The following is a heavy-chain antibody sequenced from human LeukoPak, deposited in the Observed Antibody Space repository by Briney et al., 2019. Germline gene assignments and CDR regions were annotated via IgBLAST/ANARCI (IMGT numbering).Heavy chain of an antibody. CDR2: ISGSGGST. J-gene: IGHJ4*02. Sequence: ESLRLSCAASGFTFSSYAMSWVRQAPGKGLEWVSAISGSGGSTYYADSVKGRFTISRDNSKNTLYLQMNSLRAEDTAVYYCAKRADIVVVPAAIGDYWGQGTLVTVSS. D-gene: IGHD2-2*02. V-gene: IGHV3-23*01. CDR3: AKRADIVVVPAAIGDY. CDR1: GFTFSSYA.